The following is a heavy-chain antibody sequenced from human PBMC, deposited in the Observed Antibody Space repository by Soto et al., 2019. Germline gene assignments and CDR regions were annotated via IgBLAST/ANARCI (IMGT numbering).Heavy chain of an antibody. D-gene: IGHD6-25*01. CDR3: AREKAAGIDY. Sequence: SETLSLTCTVSGGSISSYYWSWIRQPPGRGLEWIGYIYYSGSTNYNPSLKSRVTISVDTSKNQFSLKLSSVTAAATAVYYCAREKAAGIDYWGQGTLVTVSS. CDR2: IYYSGST. J-gene: IGHJ4*02. CDR1: GGSISSYY. V-gene: IGHV4-59*01.